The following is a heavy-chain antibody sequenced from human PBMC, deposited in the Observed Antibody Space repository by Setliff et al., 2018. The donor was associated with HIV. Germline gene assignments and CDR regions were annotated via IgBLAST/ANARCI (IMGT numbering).Heavy chain of an antibody. CDR1: GFTFSTYA. CDR2: IYRGGGST. D-gene: IGHD2-2*03. CDR3: ARDHGYCGNAGCYRSFYYYHYYMDV. J-gene: IGHJ6*03. V-gene: IGHV3-23*03. Sequence: PGGSLRLSCAASGFTFSTYAMSWVRQAPGKGLEWVSGIYRGGGSTFYADSVKGRFTISRDNSKNTLFLQMSSLTTEDTAVYYCARDHGYCGNAGCYRSFYYYHYYMDVWGTGTTVTVSS.